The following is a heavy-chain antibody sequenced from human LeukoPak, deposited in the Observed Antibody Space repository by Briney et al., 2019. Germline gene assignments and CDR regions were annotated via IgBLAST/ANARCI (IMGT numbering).Heavy chain of an antibody. Sequence: GGSLRLSCAASGFTFSSLAMHWVRQAPGKGLEWVAVISYDGSNKYYADSVKGRFTISRDNSKNTLYLQMNSLRAEDTAVYYCAKDLLGSSEVSDYWGQGTLVTVSS. V-gene: IGHV3-30*04. CDR3: AKDLLGSSEVSDY. D-gene: IGHD3-16*01. CDR2: ISYDGSNK. J-gene: IGHJ4*02. CDR1: GFTFSSLA.